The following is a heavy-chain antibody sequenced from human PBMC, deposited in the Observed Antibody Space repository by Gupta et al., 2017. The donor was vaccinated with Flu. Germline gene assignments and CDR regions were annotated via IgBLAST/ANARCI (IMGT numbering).Heavy chain of an antibody. Sequence: QVQLQESGLGLVKPSETLSTTCTVSGGSISGYYWSWIRQPPGKGLEWIGYIYYSGSTSYNPSLKSRVTISLETAKNQYSLKLSSVTAADTALYYCARHPPGWWGFDDWGQGTLVTVSS. CDR2: IYYSGST. J-gene: IGHJ4*02. CDR1: GGSISGYY. V-gene: IGHV4-59*08. D-gene: IGHD2-15*01. CDR3: ARHPPGWWGFDD.